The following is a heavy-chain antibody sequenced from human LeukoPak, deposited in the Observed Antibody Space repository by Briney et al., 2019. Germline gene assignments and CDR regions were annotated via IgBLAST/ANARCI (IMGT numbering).Heavy chain of an antibody. J-gene: IGHJ4*02. CDR2: IKQDGSEK. CDR3: ARDPALSVY. Sequence: GGSLRLSCAASGFTFSSYWMSLVRQAPGKGLEWVANIKQDGSEKYYVDSVKGRFTISRDNAKNSLFLQMNRLRAEDTAVYYCARDPALSVYWGQGTLVIVSS. CDR1: GFTFSSYW. V-gene: IGHV3-7*01.